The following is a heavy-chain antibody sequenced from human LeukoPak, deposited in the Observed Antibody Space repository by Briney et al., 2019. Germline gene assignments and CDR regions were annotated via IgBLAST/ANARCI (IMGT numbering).Heavy chain of an antibody. V-gene: IGHV3-21*06. J-gene: IGHJ4*02. Sequence: GGSLRLSCAASGFTFSSYSMNWVRQAPGKGLEWVSSISSSSSYIYYADSVKGRFTISRDNGKNSLCLQMNSLRVEDTAVYYCARDPGRGGKATMDYWGQGTLVTVSS. CDR1: GFTFSSYS. CDR3: ARDPGRGGKATMDY. CDR2: ISSSSSYI. D-gene: IGHD3-16*01.